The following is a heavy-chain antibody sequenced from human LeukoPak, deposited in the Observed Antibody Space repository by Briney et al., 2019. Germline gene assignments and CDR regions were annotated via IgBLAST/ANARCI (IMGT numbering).Heavy chain of an antibody. V-gene: IGHV1-8*03. Sequence: GASVKVSCKASGGTFSSYAISWVRQAPGQGLEWMGWMNPNSGNTGYAQKFQGRVTITRNTSISTAYMELSSLRSEDTAVYYCARHGSGSYHLDYWGQGTLVTVSS. D-gene: IGHD1-26*01. CDR3: ARHGSGSYHLDY. CDR1: GGTFSSYA. CDR2: MNPNSGNT. J-gene: IGHJ4*02.